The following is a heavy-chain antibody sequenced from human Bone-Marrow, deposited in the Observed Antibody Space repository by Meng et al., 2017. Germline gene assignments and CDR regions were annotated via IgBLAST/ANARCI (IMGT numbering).Heavy chain of an antibody. Sequence: VQLVESGGGAGEPGGSLRLSCVASGVSFTDAWMSWVRQAPGKGLEWVGRIETKSEGGTADYAAPVKGRFSISRDDSKNTLYLQMNTLISEDTGVYFCATGAAAADHWGQGTLVTVSS. CDR1: GVSFTDAW. D-gene: IGHD6-13*01. CDR2: IETKSEGGTA. J-gene: IGHJ4*02. V-gene: IGHV3-15*04. CDR3: ATGAAAADH.